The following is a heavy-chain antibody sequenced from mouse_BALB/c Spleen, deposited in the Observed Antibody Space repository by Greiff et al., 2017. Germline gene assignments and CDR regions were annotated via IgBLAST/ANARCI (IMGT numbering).Heavy chain of an antibody. Sequence: QVQLQQSGPELVKPGASVKISCKASGYAFSSSWMNWVKQRPGQGLEWIGRIYPGDGDTNYNGKFKGKATLTADKSSSTAYMQLSSLTSVDSAVYFCARGSARATAYAMDYWGQGTSVTVSS. CDR2: IYPGDGDT. CDR1: GYAFSSSW. J-gene: IGHJ4*01. CDR3: ARGSARATAYAMDY. V-gene: IGHV1-82*01. D-gene: IGHD3-1*01.